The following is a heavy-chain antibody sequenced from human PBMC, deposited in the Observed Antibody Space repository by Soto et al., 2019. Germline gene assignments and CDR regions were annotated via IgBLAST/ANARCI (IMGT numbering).Heavy chain of an antibody. J-gene: IGHJ6*02. V-gene: IGHV3-9*01. Sequence: EVQLVESGGGLVQPGRSLRLSCAASGFTFDDYAMHWVRQAPGKGLEWVSGISWNSGSIGYADSVKGRFTISRDNAKNSLYLQMNSLRAEDTALYYCAKDTSYESYYGMDVWGQGTTVTVSS. CDR2: ISWNSGSI. CDR3: AKDTSYESYYGMDV. D-gene: IGHD5-12*01. CDR1: GFTFDDYA.